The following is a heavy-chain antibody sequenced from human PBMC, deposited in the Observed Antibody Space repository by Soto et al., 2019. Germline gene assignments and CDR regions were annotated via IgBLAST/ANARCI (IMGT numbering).Heavy chain of an antibody. V-gene: IGHV4-30-4*01. CDR2: IYYSGST. Sequence: SETLSLTCTVSGGSISSGDYYWSWIRRPPGKGLEWIGYIYYSGSTYYNPSLKSRVAISVDTSKNQFSLKLSSVTAADTAVYYCARVGGINWFDPWGQGTLVTVSS. J-gene: IGHJ5*02. CDR3: ARVGGINWFDP. CDR1: GGSISSGDYY. D-gene: IGHD3-16*01.